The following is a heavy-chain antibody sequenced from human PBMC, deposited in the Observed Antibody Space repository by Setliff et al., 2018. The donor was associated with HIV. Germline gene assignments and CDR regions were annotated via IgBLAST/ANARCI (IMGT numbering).Heavy chain of an antibody. CDR3: ARESREYNYGFDP. Sequence: GASVKVSCKASGYTFTSYYMHWVRQAPGQGLEWMGIINPSGGSTRYAQKFQGRVTMTRDTSTSIVYMELSSLRSEDTAVYYCARESREYNYGFDPWGQGTPVTV. D-gene: IGHD5-18*01. CDR2: INPSGGST. CDR1: GYTFTSYY. V-gene: IGHV1-46*01. J-gene: IGHJ5*02.